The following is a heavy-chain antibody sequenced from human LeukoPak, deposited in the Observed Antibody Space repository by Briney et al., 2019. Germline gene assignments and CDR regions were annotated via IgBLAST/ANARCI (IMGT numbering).Heavy chain of an antibody. Sequence: GGSLRLSCVASGFTFSDYYMSWIRQAPGKGLEWVSHIGSSSSTIYYADSVKGRFTISRDNAKNSLYLQMNSLRAEDTAVYYCARGAQYLADYWGQGTLVTVSS. CDR3: ARGAQYLADY. V-gene: IGHV3-11*04. CDR2: IGSSSSTI. J-gene: IGHJ4*02. D-gene: IGHD4-11*01. CDR1: GFTFSDYY.